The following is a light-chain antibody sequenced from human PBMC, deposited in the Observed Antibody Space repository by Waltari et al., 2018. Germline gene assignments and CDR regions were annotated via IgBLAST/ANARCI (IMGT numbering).Light chain of an antibody. J-gene: IGLJ3*02. V-gene: IGLV1-51*01. CDR3: GAWDTSLSTVM. Sequence: QSVLTQPPSVSAAPGQRVTISCSGSSSNIENNYVSWYQQLPGTAPHLLIYDNNKRPSGIPDRFSGSKSGTSATLDITGLQTGDEADYYFGAWDTSLSTVMFGGGTKLTVL. CDR1: SSNIENNY. CDR2: DNN.